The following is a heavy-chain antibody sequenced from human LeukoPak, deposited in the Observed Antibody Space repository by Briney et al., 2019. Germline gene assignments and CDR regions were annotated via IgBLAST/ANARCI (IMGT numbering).Heavy chain of an antibody. J-gene: IGHJ4*02. CDR3: ARVGLSGYQYLFDY. V-gene: IGHV1-18*01. CDR1: GYTFTSYG. D-gene: IGHD3-22*01. CDR2: ISAYNGNT. Sequence: ASVKVSCKASGYTFTSYGISWVRQAPGQGLEWMGWISAYNGNTNYAQKLQGRVTMTRDTSISTAYMELSRLRSDDTAVYYCARVGLSGYQYLFDYWGQGTLVTVSS.